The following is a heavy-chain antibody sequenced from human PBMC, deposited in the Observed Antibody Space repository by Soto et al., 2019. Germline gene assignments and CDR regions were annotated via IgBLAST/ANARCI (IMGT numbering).Heavy chain of an antibody. D-gene: IGHD4-17*01. Sequence: QVQLQESGPGLMKPSGTLSLTCAVSGGSISNVQWWSWVRQPPGKGLEWIGEIYRSGTTSYNPSLKSRVTISLDKSKNLLSLKLNSVTAADTAVYYCALNYRDYVAFDMWGQGTMVTVSS. CDR2: IYRSGTT. V-gene: IGHV4-4*02. J-gene: IGHJ3*02. CDR1: GGSISNVQW. CDR3: ALNYRDYVAFDM.